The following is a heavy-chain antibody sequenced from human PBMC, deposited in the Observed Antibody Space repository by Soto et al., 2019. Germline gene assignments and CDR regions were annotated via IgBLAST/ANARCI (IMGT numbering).Heavy chain of an antibody. CDR2: INPVLGVE. Sequence: ASVKVSCKASGGSFSSYIVSWVRQAPGQGLEWMGRINPVLGVEYYAQKFQGRVTITTDKSASTAYMELSSLRSEDTAVYYCARDMDYSNYYYYYGMDVWGQGTTVTVSS. J-gene: IGHJ6*02. V-gene: IGHV1-69*04. CDR3: ARDMDYSNYYYYYGMDV. CDR1: GGSFSSYI. D-gene: IGHD4-4*01.